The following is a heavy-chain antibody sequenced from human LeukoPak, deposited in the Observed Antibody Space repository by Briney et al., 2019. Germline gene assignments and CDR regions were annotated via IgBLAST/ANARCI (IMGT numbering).Heavy chain of an antibody. V-gene: IGHV3-30*19. CDR2: IWYDGSNK. CDR3: ARARPGAVAGTFWGAVTWGTDRDKKYYFDY. CDR1: GFTFSSYG. D-gene: IGHD6-19*01. Sequence: PGGSLRLSCAASGFTFSSYGMHWVRQAPGKGLEWVAVIWYDGSNKYYADSVKGRFTISRDNSKNTLYLQMNSLRAEDTAVYYCARARPGAVAGTFWGAVTWGTDRDKKYYFDYWGQGTLVTVSS. J-gene: IGHJ4*02.